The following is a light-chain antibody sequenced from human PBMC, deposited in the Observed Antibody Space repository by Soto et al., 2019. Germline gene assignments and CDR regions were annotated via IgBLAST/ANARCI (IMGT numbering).Light chain of an antibody. J-gene: IGKJ4*01. CDR2: AAS. V-gene: IGKV1-9*01. CDR3: PPCNSYPLT. CDR1: QGISSY. Sequence: DIQLTQSPSFLSASVGDRVTITCRASQGISSYLAWYQQKPGKAPKLLIYAASTLQSVVPSRCTGNESGTEFTLTIRSLQPEDFATYYGPPCNSYPLTVGRGTKLGIK.